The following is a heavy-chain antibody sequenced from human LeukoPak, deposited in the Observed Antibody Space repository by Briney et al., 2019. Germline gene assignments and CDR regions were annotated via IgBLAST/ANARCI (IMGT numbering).Heavy chain of an antibody. CDR2: ISYSGST. Sequence: SETLTLTCTVSGGSISSYYWSWIRQPPGKGLEWIGYISYSGSTNCNPSLKSRVTISVDTSKHQFSLKLSAVTAADTAVYYCARGPHKFDYWGQGSLVTVSS. CDR1: GGSISSYY. J-gene: IGHJ4*02. CDR3: ARGPHKFDY. V-gene: IGHV4-59*01.